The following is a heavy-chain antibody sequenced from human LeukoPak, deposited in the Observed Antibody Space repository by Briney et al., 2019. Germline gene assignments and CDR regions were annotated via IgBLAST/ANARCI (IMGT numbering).Heavy chain of an antibody. Sequence: ASVKVSCKASGYTFTSYDINWVRQATGQGLEWMGWMNPNSGNTGYAQKFQGRVTMTRNTSISTAYMELSSLRSEDTAVYYCARTPSRYPGYYYDSSGYCSGEDYWGQGTLVTVSS. CDR3: ARTPSRYPGYYYDSSGYCSGEDY. CDR2: MNPNSGNT. V-gene: IGHV1-8*01. J-gene: IGHJ4*02. D-gene: IGHD3-22*01. CDR1: GYTFTSYD.